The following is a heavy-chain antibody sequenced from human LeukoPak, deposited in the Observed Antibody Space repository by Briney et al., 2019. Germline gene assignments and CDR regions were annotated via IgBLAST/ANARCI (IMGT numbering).Heavy chain of an antibody. CDR1: GGSISSYS. J-gene: IGHJ6*03. V-gene: IGHV4-39*07. CDR3: ARGLRGYSSSWTAYYYYYYMDV. CDR2: IYYSGST. Sequence: PSETLSLTCTVSGGSISSYSWSWIRQPPGKGLEWIGSIYYSGSTYYNPSLKSRVTISVDTSKNQFSLKLSSVTAADTAVYYCARGLRGYSSSWTAYYYYYYMDVWGKGTTVTVSS. D-gene: IGHD6-13*01.